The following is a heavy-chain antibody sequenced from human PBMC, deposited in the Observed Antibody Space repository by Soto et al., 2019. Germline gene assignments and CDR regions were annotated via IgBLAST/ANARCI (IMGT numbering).Heavy chain of an antibody. D-gene: IGHD2-21*01. CDR1: GFIFSNYG. J-gene: IGHJ4*02. V-gene: IGHV3-33*01. CDR3: ARDQSFRTRVPLYYFAS. Sequence: GGSLRLSCAASGFIFSNYGMHWVRQAPGKGLEWVAVIWYDGSKEYYADSVKGRFTISRDNSRDTLFLQMNSLRSEDTAVYYCARDQSFRTRVPLYYFASWGQGILVTVSS. CDR2: IWYDGSKE.